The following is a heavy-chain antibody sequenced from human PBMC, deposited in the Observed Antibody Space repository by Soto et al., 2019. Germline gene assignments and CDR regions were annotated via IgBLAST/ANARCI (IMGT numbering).Heavy chain of an antibody. V-gene: IGHV4-31*11. CDR2: NNNRGDT. D-gene: IGHD6-19*01. CDR1: GASIDNNGYS. Sequence: QVQLQESGPGLVIPSQTLTLTCGVSGASIDNNGYSWTWIRQHPGKGLEWIGTNNNRGDTYYNPSLKSRLTISLDTSQNHFSLRLDAVTDADKARYYCARGGSGWKALNWFDPWGQGIMVTVSS. CDR3: ARGGSGWKALNWFDP. J-gene: IGHJ5*02.